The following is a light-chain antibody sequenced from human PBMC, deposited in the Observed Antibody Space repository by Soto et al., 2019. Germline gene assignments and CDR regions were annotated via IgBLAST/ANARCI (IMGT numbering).Light chain of an antibody. Sequence: QSVLTQPPSTSGTPGQRVTISCSGSSSNIGSNTVNWYQHLPGTAPKLLIYSNNQRSSGVPDQFSGSKSGTSASLAISGLQSEDEADYYCATWDDSLNGPVFGGGTKLTVL. CDR2: SNN. CDR3: ATWDDSLNGPV. V-gene: IGLV1-44*01. CDR1: SSNIGSNT. J-gene: IGLJ3*02.